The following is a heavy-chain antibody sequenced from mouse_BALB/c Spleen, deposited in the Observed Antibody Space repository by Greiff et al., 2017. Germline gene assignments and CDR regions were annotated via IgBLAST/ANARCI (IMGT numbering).Heavy chain of an antibody. CDR2: IWAGGST. J-gene: IGHJ4*01. D-gene: IGHD2-1*01. CDR3: ARGGGGNPYYYAMDY. CDR1: GFSLTSYG. V-gene: IGHV2-9*02. Sequence: VQLQQSGPGLVAPSQSLSITCTVSGFSLTSYGVHWVRQPPGKGLEWLGVIWAGGSTNYNSALMSRLSISKDNSKSQVFLKMNSLQTDDTAMYYCARGGGGNPYYYAMDYWGQGTSVTVSS.